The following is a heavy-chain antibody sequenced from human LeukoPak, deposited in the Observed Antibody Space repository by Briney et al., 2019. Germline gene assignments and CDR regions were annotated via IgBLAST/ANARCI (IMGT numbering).Heavy chain of an antibody. D-gene: IGHD1-26*01. V-gene: IGHV4-39*01. CDR1: GGSISSSGYY. Sequence: SETLSLTCTVSGGSISSSGYYWGWIRQPPGKGLEWIGSIYYSGSTYYNPSLKSRVTISVDTSKNQFSLKLSSVTAADTAVYYCARQGIVGATRGVDYWGQGTLVTVSS. J-gene: IGHJ4*02. CDR2: IYYSGST. CDR3: ARQGIVGATRGVDY.